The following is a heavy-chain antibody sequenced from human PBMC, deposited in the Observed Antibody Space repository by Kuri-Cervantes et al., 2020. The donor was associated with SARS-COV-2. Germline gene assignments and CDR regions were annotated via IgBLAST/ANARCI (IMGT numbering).Heavy chain of an antibody. J-gene: IGHJ4*02. Sequence: GESLKISCAASGFTFSTYWMSWVRQAPGKGLEWVANIKQDGSEEYYVDSVKGRFTISRDNAKNSLYLQMNSLRAEDTAVYYCAREDRAPITMVRGPLDYWGQGTLVTVSS. V-gene: IGHV3-7*01. CDR1: GFTFSTYW. D-gene: IGHD3-10*01. CDR3: AREDRAPITMVRGPLDY. CDR2: IKQDGSEE.